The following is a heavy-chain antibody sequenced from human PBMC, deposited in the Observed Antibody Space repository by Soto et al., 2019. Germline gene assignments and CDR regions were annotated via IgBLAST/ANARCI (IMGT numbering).Heavy chain of an antibody. D-gene: IGHD3-10*01. Sequence: QVQLVQSGAEVKKPGASVKVSCKASGYSFTGYYMHWVRQAPGQGLEWMGWINPNSGGTNYAQKFQSWVTMTWDTSISTAYMELSRLRSDDTAVYFCARDRSDYYGSGSYPDYWGQGTLVTVSS. CDR3: ARDRSDYYGSGSYPDY. CDR1: GYSFTGYY. J-gene: IGHJ4*02. V-gene: IGHV1-2*04. CDR2: INPNSGGT.